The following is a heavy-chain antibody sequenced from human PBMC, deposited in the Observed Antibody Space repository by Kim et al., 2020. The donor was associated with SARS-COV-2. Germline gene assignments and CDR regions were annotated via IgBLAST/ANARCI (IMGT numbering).Heavy chain of an antibody. Sequence: SETLSLTCSVSGGSLNNHYWSWIRQPPGKGLEWIDYIYYTGSTNYKPSLKGRATISVDTTMNQFSLRLTSITTADTAVYYCARGGLNWFDPWGQGTLVTVSS. J-gene: IGHJ5*02. D-gene: IGHD3-16*01. V-gene: IGHV4-59*11. CDR1: GGSLNNHY. CDR2: IYYTGST. CDR3: ARGGLNWFDP.